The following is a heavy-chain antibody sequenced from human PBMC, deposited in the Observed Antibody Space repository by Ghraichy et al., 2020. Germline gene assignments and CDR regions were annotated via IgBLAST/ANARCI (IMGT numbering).Heavy chain of an antibody. V-gene: IGHV1-8*01. Sequence: ASVKVSCKASGYTFTSYDINWVRQATGQGLEWMGWMNPNSGNTGYAQKFQGRVTMTRNTSISTAYMELSSLRSEDTAVYYCARGRGLSVVTAILGYYGMDVWGQGTTVTVSS. CDR1: GYTFTSYD. CDR2: MNPNSGNT. J-gene: IGHJ6*02. D-gene: IGHD2-21*02. CDR3: ARGRGLSVVTAILGYYGMDV.